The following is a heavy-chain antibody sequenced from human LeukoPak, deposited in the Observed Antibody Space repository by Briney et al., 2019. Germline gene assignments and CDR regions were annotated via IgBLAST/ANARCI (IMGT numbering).Heavy chain of an antibody. Sequence: PGGSLRLSCAASGFTFSSYWMSWVRQAPGKGLEWVANIKQDGSEKYYVDSVKGRFTISRDNAKNSLYLQMNGRRVEDTAVYYCTRDDPGDEPNYFDYWGQGTLVTVSS. J-gene: IGHJ4*02. CDR3: TRDDPGDEPNYFDY. D-gene: IGHD1-14*01. CDR1: GFTFSSYW. V-gene: IGHV3-7*01. CDR2: IKQDGSEK.